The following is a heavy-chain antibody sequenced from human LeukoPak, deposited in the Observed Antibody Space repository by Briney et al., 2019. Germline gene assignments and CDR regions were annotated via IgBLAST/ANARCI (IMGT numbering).Heavy chain of an antibody. V-gene: IGHV3-30-3*01. CDR1: GFTFSNHA. CDR3: ARVRGTHPIEYYFDY. Sequence: GGSLRLSCAASGFTFSNHAMHWVRQAPGKGLEWVAVISYDGSNKYYADSVKGRFTISRDNSKNTLYLQMNSLRAEDTAVYYCARVRGTHPIEYYFDYWGQGTLVTVSS. J-gene: IGHJ4*02. D-gene: IGHD5-24*01. CDR2: ISYDGSNK.